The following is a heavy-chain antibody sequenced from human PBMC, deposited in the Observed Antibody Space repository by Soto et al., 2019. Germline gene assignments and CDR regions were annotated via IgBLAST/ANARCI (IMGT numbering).Heavy chain of an antibody. J-gene: IGHJ3*02. CDR3: ARDTVAWAFDI. CDR1: GITFDTYV. CDR2: ISFDGNDK. D-gene: IGHD6-19*01. V-gene: IGHV3-30-3*01. Sequence: QVQLVESGGGVVQPGRSLRLSCAASGITFDTYVMHWVRQAPGKGLEWVAVISFDGNDKYYADSVKGRFTVSRDNSKDMLFLQMNSLSAEDTAIYYCARDTVAWAFDIWGQGTMVTVSS.